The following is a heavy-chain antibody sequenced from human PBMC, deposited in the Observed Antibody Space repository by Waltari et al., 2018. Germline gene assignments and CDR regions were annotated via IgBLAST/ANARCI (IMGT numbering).Heavy chain of an antibody. Sequence: QVQLAEPGGGLVKPGGSLRLSCAGSGFTFGDCAMGWSSQAPGKGLEWVSFISSSGATTYYADSVKDRFTISRDNSNNSVSLQMHSLRVEDTALYYCARPQRGYYGMDVWGQGTTVTVAS. CDR3: ARPQRGYYGMDV. J-gene: IGHJ6*02. CDR2: ISSSGATT. CDR1: GFTFGDCA. V-gene: IGHV3-11*01.